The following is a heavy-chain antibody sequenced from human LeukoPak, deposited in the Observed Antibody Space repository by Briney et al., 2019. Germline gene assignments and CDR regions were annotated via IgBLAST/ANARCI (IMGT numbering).Heavy chain of an antibody. V-gene: IGHV4-38-2*01. J-gene: IGHJ4*02. CDR3: ASQLITISGGRGHFDY. CDR2: FYHRGII. CDR1: GYSLSSGYY. Sequence: SETLCLTCAVSGYSLSSGYYWGWIRQPPGKGRGGIGSFYHRGIIYYNPSLKGRVTISVDTSKNPFSLQLSSVTAADTAVYYCASQLITISGGRGHFDYWGQGTLVIVSS. D-gene: IGHD3-9*01.